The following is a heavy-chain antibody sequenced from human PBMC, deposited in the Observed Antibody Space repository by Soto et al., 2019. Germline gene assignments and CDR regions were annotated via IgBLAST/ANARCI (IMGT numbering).Heavy chain of an antibody. CDR2: IFYSGGT. J-gene: IGHJ5*02. V-gene: IGHV4-39*01. CDR3: ARQASGYYYGWFDP. CDR1: GGSILDSTYY. Sequence: PSETLSLTCTVSGGSILDSTYYWAWIRQPPGKGLEWIGTIFYSGGTFYTPSLKSRVTMSVDTSNNHFSLKLSSVTAADTAVYYCARQASGYYYGWFDPWGQGTLVTVSS. D-gene: IGHD3-22*01.